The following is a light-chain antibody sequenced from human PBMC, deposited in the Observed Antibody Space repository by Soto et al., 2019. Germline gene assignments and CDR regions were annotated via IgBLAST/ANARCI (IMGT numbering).Light chain of an antibody. CDR1: QNVSSN. Sequence: EIAMTQSPATLSVSPGERATLSCRASQNVSSNLAWYQQKPGQAPRLLIYGTSTRATGIPTRFSGSGSGTDFTLTISRLEPEDFAVYYCQQYGSSITFGQGTRLEI. V-gene: IGKV3-15*01. CDR2: GTS. CDR3: QQYGSSIT. J-gene: IGKJ5*01.